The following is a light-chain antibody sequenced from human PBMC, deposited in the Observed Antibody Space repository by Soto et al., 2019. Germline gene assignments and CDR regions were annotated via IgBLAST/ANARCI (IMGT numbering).Light chain of an antibody. J-gene: IGLJ2*01. CDR1: SSNIGSNT. Sequence: QSVLTQPPSASGTPGQRVTISCSGSSSNIGSNTVNWNQQLPGTAPKLLISSNDQRPSGVPDRFSGSKSGTSASLAISGLQSEDEADYYCAAWDDSLDGVVFGRGTKLTVL. CDR2: SND. CDR3: AAWDDSLDGVV. V-gene: IGLV1-44*01.